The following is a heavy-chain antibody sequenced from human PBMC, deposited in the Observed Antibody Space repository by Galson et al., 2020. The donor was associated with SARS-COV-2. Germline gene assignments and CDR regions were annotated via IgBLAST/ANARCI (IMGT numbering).Heavy chain of an antibody. CDR3: ARVGYSDHVSFEY. Sequence: SETLSLTCTVSGGSISGYYWTWIRQPPGKGLEWIGDFYYNGRSNYNPSLKSRVTISVDTSKNQFSLNLSSVTAADTALYYCARVGYSDHVSFEYWGQGILVTVSS. CDR1: GGSISGYY. V-gene: IGHV4-59*01. D-gene: IGHD4-17*01. CDR2: FYYNGRS. J-gene: IGHJ4*02.